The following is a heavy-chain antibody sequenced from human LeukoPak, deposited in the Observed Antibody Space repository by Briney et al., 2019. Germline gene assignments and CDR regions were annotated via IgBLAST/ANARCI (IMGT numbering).Heavy chain of an antibody. V-gene: IGHV3-30*18. Sequence: PGRSLRLSCAASGFAFGSHGMHWVRQAPGKGLEWVAVITFDGTYTYYGDSVKGRFTISRDNSRNTLYLEMNSLRVEDTAVYYCTKDRNVGLDASDNWGQGTMVTVSS. CDR2: ITFDGTYT. CDR1: GFAFGSHG. CDR3: TKDRNVGLDASDN. D-gene: IGHD2-2*03. J-gene: IGHJ3*02.